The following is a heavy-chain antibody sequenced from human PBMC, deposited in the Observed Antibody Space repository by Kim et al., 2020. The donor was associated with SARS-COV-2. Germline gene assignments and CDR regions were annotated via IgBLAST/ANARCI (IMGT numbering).Heavy chain of an antibody. CDR2: INHSGST. CDR1: GGSFSGYY. Sequence: SETLSLTCAVYGGSFSGYYWSWIRQPPGKGLEWIGEINHSGSTNYNASLKSRVTISVDTSKNQFSLKLSSVTAADTAVYYCARRGRYYYDSSGYMVTWGQGTLVTVSS. V-gene: IGHV4-34*01. D-gene: IGHD3-22*01. J-gene: IGHJ5*02. CDR3: ARRGRYYYDSSGYMVT.